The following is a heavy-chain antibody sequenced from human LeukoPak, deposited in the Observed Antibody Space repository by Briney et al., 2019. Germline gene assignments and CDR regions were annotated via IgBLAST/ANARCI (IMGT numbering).Heavy chain of an antibody. V-gene: IGHV1-2*02. CDR1: GYTFTSYY. J-gene: IGHJ4*02. CDR3: ARVVNRMTSFFLLF. Sequence: GASVKVSCKASGYTFTSYYIHWVRQAPGQGPEWMGWINPHSGGTNYAQKFRGRVTMTRDTSISTTYMELNRLTSDDTAVYYCARVVNRMTSFFLLFWGPGTLVTVSS. D-gene: IGHD3-3*01. CDR2: INPHSGGT.